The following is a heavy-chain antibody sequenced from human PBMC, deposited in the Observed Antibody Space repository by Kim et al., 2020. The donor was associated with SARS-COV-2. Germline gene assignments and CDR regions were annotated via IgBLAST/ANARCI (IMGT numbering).Heavy chain of an antibody. V-gene: IGHV4-39*01. CDR3: ARRRYSSSWARGYYGMDV. Sequence: KSRFTISVDTSKNQFSLKLSSVTAADTAVYYCARRRYSSSWARGYYGMDVWGQGTTVTVSS. D-gene: IGHD6-13*01. J-gene: IGHJ6*02.